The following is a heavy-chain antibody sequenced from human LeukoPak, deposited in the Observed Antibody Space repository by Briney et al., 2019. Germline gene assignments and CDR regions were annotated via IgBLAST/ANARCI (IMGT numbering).Heavy chain of an antibody. Sequence: GGSLRLSCAAPGLIVSRNYMTWVRQAPGKGLEWLSVIYSDGSTHYGDSVKGRFIISRDNSMNTLYLQMNTLRPEDTAVYYCARVTPPTDWGQGTLVTVSP. CDR1: GLIVSRNY. CDR3: ARVTPPTD. V-gene: IGHV3-66*01. CDR2: IYSDGST. J-gene: IGHJ4*02. D-gene: IGHD1-14*01.